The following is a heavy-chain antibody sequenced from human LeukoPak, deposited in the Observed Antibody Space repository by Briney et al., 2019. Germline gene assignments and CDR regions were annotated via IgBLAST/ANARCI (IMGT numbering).Heavy chain of an antibody. Sequence: GGSLRLSCAASGFTFSSYEMNWVRQAPGKGLEWVSYISSSGSTIYYADSVKGRFTISRDNAKNSLYLQMNSLRAEDTAVYYCARDSNLERGETYYYYYMDVWGKGTTVTVSS. V-gene: IGHV3-48*03. CDR1: GFTFSSYE. CDR3: ARDSNLERGETYYYYYMDV. CDR2: ISSSGSTI. J-gene: IGHJ6*03. D-gene: IGHD1-1*01.